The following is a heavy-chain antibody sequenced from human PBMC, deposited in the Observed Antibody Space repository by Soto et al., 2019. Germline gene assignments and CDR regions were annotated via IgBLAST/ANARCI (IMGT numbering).Heavy chain of an antibody. D-gene: IGHD5-18*01. J-gene: IGHJ6*02. CDR2: INSDGSST. CDR3: ASGIRGYSYGPNGGMDV. V-gene: IGHV3-74*01. CDR1: GFTFSSYW. Sequence: GGSLRLSCAASGFTFSSYWMHWVRQAPGKGLVWVSRINSDGSSTSYADSVKGRFTISRDNAKNTLYLQMNSLRAEDTVVYYCASGIRGYSYGPNGGMDVWGQGTTVTVSS.